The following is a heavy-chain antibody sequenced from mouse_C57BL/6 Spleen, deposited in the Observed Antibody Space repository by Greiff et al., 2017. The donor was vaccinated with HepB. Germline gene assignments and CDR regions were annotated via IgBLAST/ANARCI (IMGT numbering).Heavy chain of an antibody. CDR2: IYPGDGDT. CDR1: GYAFSSYW. V-gene: IGHV1-80*01. D-gene: IGHD2-12*01. J-gene: IGHJ3*01. CDR3: ARGGSNDPFAY. Sequence: QVQLQQSGAELVKPGASVKISCTASGYAFSSYWMNWVTKRPGKGLEWLGQIYPGDGDTNYNVKFKGKATLTADKSSSTAYMQLSSLTSEASAVYFCARGGSNDPFAYWGQGTLVTVSA.